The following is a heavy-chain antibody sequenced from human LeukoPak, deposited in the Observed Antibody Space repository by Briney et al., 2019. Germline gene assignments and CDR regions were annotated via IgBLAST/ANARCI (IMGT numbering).Heavy chain of an antibody. J-gene: IGHJ4*02. CDR2: IKQDGSEK. CDR3: ARSDYCSSTSCYSRAFDY. V-gene: IGHV3-7*01. D-gene: IGHD2-2*01. Sequence: GGSLRLSCAASGFTFSSYWMSWVRQAPGQGLEWVANIKQDGSEKYYVDSVKGRFTITRDNAKNSLYLQMNGLRAEDTAVYYCARSDYCSSTSCYSRAFDYWGQGTLVTVSS. CDR1: GFTFSSYW.